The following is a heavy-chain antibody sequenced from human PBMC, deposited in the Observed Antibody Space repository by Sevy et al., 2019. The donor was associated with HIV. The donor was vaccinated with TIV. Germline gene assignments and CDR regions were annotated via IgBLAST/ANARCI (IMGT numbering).Heavy chain of an antibody. CDR2: INPNSGHT. J-gene: IGHJ4*02. V-gene: IGHV1-8*01. D-gene: IGHD2-21*02. CDR1: GYTFTDYD. Sequence: ASVKVSCKASGYTFTDYDITWVRQVTGQGLELVGWINPNSGHTAYTENFQGRVSTTRDTSISTAYMVLSSLRSEDTAVYYCAKLASCGGDCYYFDFWGQGTLVTVSS. CDR3: AKLASCGGDCYYFDF.